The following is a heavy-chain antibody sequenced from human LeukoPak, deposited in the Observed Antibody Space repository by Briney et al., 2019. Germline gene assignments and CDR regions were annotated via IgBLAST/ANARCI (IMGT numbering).Heavy chain of an antibody. V-gene: IGHV3-7*01. CDR1: GFTFSIYW. J-gene: IGHJ5*02. Sequence: LPGGSLRLSCAASGFTFSIYWMTWVRQAPGKGLEWVANIVQDGSQRYYGDSVKGRFTISRDNAKNSLYLQMNSLRAEDTAVYFCARESYFFDPWGQGTLVTVSS. CDR3: ARESYFFDP. CDR2: IVQDGSQR. D-gene: IGHD1-26*01.